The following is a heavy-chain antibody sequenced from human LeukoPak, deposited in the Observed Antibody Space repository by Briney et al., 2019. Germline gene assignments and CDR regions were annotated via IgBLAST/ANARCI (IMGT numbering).Heavy chain of an antibody. D-gene: IGHD3-9*01. J-gene: IGHJ4*02. CDR1: GLSVSSNY. CDR2: IYRDGSS. V-gene: IGHV3-66*01. Sequence: GWSLRLSCVASGLSVSSNYMSWVSQAPGKGLEWASVIYRDGSSYYAESVKGRFTISRDNSKNTLYIQMNSLRAEDTAVYYCARSFYDILIGYYQYFDYWGQGTLVTVSS. CDR3: ARSFYDILIGYYQYFDY.